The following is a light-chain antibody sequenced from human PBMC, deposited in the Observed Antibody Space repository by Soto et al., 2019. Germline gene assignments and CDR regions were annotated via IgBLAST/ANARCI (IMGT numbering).Light chain of an antibody. V-gene: IGLV2-14*01. CDR3: ISYTIKYTGV. Sequence: QSALTQPASVTGSPGQSITISCTGTTSDVGGYDRFSWFQQYPGTAPKLMIYEVTNRPSGVSDRFSGSKSVNTASLTISGLQPQDEADYYCISYTIKYTGVFGGGTKLTVL. J-gene: IGLJ3*02. CDR1: TSDVGGYDR. CDR2: EVT.